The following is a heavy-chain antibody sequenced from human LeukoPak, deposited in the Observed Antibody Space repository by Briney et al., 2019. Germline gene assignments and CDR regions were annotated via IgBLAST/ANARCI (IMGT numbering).Heavy chain of an antibody. CDR1: GYSISSGYY. V-gene: IGHV4-38-2*01. CDR3: ARVGYCSGGSCYLSYWYFDL. J-gene: IGHJ2*01. CDR2: IYHSGST. D-gene: IGHD2-15*01. Sequence: TSETLSLTCAVSGYSISSGYYWGWIRQPPGKGLEWIGSIYHSGSTYYNPSLKSRVTISVDTSKNQFSLKLSSVTAADTAVYYCARVGYCSGGSCYLSYWYFDLWGRGTLVTVSS.